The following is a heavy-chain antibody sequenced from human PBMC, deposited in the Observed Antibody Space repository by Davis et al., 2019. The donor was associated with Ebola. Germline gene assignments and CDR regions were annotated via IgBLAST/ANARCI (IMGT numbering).Heavy chain of an antibody. CDR1: GFTFSSYE. J-gene: IGHJ4*02. Sequence: GGSLRLSCAASGFTFSSYEMNWVRQAPGKGLEWVSYINTGGTTTYYADSVKGRFTISRDNAKNSLYLHMSSRRADDTAVYYCARAGDSNNWYYSWGQGTLITVSS. CDR2: INTGGTTT. V-gene: IGHV3-48*03. D-gene: IGHD1-20*01. CDR3: ARAGDSNNWYYS.